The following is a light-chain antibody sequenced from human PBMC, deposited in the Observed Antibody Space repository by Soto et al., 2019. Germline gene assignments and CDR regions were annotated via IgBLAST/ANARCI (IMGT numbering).Light chain of an antibody. Sequence: DIVMTQSPLSLAVTPGEAASISCSSSQSLLHRNGNTHLDWYLQKPGQSPQRLIYLGFTRASGGAARFSGSGSCTDVTLKSSSVQAEDVGVYYCVQGIKSRMYTFGQWTKLEI. CDR3: VQGIKSRMYT. V-gene: IGKV2-28*01. CDR2: LGF. J-gene: IGKJ2*01. CDR1: QSLLHRNGNTH.